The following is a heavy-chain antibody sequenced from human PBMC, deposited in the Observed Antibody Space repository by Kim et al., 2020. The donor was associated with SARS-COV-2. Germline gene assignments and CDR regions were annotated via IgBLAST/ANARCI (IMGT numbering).Heavy chain of an antibody. CDR2: IYYSGST. J-gene: IGHJ5*02. CDR3: ARKLWFGEYPFDP. V-gene: IGHV4-39*07. D-gene: IGHD3-10*01. CDR1: GGSISSSSYY. Sequence: SETLSLTCTVSGGSISSSSYYWGWIRQPPGKGLEWIGSIYYSGSTYYNPSLKSRVTISVDTSKNQFSLKLSSVTAADTAVYYCARKLWFGEYPFDPWGQGTLVTVSS.